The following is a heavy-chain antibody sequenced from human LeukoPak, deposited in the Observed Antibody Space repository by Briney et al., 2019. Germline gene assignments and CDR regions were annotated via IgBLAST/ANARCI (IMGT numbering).Heavy chain of an antibody. V-gene: IGHV4-34*01. D-gene: IGHD3-16*02. CDR3: ARVRDDYVWGSYRYTGYFDY. Sequence: SETLSLTCAVYGGSFSGYYWSWIRQPPGKGLEWIGEINHSGSTNYNPSLKSRVTISVDTSKNQFSLKLSSVTAAETAVYYCARVRDDYVWGSYRYTGYFDYWGQGTLVTVSS. J-gene: IGHJ4*02. CDR2: INHSGST. CDR1: GGSFSGYY.